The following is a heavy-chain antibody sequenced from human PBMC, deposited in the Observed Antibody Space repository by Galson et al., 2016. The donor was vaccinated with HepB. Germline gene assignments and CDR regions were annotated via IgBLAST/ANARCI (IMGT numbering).Heavy chain of an antibody. V-gene: IGHV3-23*01. Sequence: SLRLSCAASGFTFSNSAMSWVRQAPGKGLEWVSAISRSGGTTYSADSVKGRFTISRDNSKNTLYLQLNSLRAEDTAVYYCSSLEYYDSSGYSYPFYYYGIDVWGQGTTVTVSS. CDR3: SSLEYYDSSGYSYPFYYYGIDV. D-gene: IGHD3-22*01. CDR2: ISRSGGTT. CDR1: GFTFSNSA. J-gene: IGHJ6*02.